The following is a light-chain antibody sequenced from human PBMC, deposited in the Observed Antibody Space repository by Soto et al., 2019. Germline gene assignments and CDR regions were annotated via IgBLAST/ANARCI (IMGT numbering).Light chain of an antibody. CDR3: AAWDDSLNGVV. J-gene: IGLJ2*01. Sequence: QSVLTQPPSASGTPGQRVTISCSGCSSNIGSNTVNWYQQLPGTAPKVLIYSNNQRPSGVPDRFSGSKSGTSASLAISGLQSEDEVEYYCAAWDDSLNGVVFGGGTKVTVL. V-gene: IGLV1-44*01. CDR2: SNN. CDR1: SSNIGSNT.